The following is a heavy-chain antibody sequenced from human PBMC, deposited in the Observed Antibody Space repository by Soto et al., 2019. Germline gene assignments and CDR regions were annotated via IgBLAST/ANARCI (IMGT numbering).Heavy chain of an antibody. CDR3: ARDLYRALDY. CDR2: ISSSSSTI. CDR1: GFTVSSNY. D-gene: IGHD4-4*01. Sequence: SGFTVSSNYMNWVRQAPGKGLEWVSYISSSSSTIYYADSVKGRFTISRDKAKNSLYLQMNSLRDEDTAVYYCARDLYRALDYWGQGTLVTVSS. V-gene: IGHV3-48*02. J-gene: IGHJ4*02.